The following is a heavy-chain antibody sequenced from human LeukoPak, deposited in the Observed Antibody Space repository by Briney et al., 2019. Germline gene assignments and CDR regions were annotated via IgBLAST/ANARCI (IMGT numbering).Heavy chain of an antibody. J-gene: IGHJ5*02. V-gene: IGHV1-2*02. Sequence: ASVKVSCKASGYTLTGYYMHWVRQAPGQGLEWMGWINPNSGGTNYAQKFQGRVTMTRDTSISTAYMELSRLRSDDTAVYYCARAIGYCSSTSCRYNWFDPWGQGTLVTVSS. CDR1: GYTLTGYY. D-gene: IGHD2-2*01. CDR3: ARAIGYCSSTSCRYNWFDP. CDR2: INPNSGGT.